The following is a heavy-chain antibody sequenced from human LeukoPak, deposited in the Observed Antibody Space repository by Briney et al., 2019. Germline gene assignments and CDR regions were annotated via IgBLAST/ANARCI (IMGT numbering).Heavy chain of an antibody. V-gene: IGHV3-11*01. CDR1: GFTFSSYA. CDR3: ARELDCSSTSCYGGMDV. J-gene: IGHJ6*02. D-gene: IGHD2-2*01. Sequence: GGSLRLSCAASGFTFSSYAMSWIRQAPGKGLEWVSYISSSGSTIYYADSVKGRFTISRDNAKNSLYLQMNSLRAEDTAVYYCARELDCSSTSCYGGMDVWGQGTTVTVSS. CDR2: ISSSGSTI.